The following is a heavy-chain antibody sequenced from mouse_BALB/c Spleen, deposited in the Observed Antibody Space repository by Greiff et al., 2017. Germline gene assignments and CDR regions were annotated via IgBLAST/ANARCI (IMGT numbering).Heavy chain of an antibody. D-gene: IGHD2-10*02. CDR3: ARVVTYGNSAWFAY. Sequence: VQLHQSGAELVRPGSSVKISCKASGYAFSSYWMNWVKQRPGQGLEWIGQIYPGDGDTNYNGKFKGKATLTADKSSSTAYMQLSSLTSEDSAVYFSARVVTYGNSAWFAYWGQGTLVTVSA. V-gene: IGHV1-80*01. CDR2: IYPGDGDT. CDR1: GYAFSSYW. J-gene: IGHJ3*01.